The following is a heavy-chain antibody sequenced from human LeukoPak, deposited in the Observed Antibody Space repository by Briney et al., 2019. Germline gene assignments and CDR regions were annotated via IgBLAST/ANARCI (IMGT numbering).Heavy chain of an antibody. CDR2: ISWDGGST. CDR1: GFTFDDYA. V-gene: IGHV3-43D*04. Sequence: GGSLRLSCAASGFTFDDYAMHWVRQAPGKGLEWVSLISWDGGSTYYADSVKGRFTISRDNSRSSLYLQMNSLRAEDTALYYCAKDFTAEYVWGSYSYGYYGMDVWGKGTTVTVSS. D-gene: IGHD3-16*01. J-gene: IGHJ6*04. CDR3: AKDFTAEYVWGSYSYGYYGMDV.